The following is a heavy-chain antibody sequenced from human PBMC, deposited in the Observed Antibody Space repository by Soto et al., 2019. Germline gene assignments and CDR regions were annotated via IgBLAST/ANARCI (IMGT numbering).Heavy chain of an antibody. J-gene: IGHJ6*02. CDR3: ARELLRFLEWLPYDMDV. CDR1: GYTFTSYG. D-gene: IGHD3-3*01. Sequence: GASVKVSCKASGYTFTSYGISWVRQAPGQGLEWMGWISAYNGNTNYAQKLQGRVTMTTDTSTSTAYMELRSLRSDDTAVYYCARELLRFLEWLPYDMDVWGQGTTVTVSS. CDR2: ISAYNGNT. V-gene: IGHV1-18*04.